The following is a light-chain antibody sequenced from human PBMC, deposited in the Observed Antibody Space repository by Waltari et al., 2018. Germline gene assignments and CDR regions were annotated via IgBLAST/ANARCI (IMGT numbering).Light chain of an antibody. Sequence: QTVVTQEPSLSVSPGGTVTLTCALTSGSVSTTSYATWYQQTPGQRPRPRVYKGSSRSPGVPDRFSGAILGNKAALTITGAQADDESNYYCSLYMGSGIWVFGGGTKLTVL. V-gene: IGLV8-61*01. J-gene: IGLJ3*02. CDR3: SLYMGSGIWV. CDR2: KGS. CDR1: SGSVSTTSY.